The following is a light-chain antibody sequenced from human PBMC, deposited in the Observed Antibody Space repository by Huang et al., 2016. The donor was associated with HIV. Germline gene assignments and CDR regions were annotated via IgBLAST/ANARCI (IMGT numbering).Light chain of an antibody. Sequence: EIVMTQSPATLSVSPGERATLSCRASQTVSNNLAWYQQTPGQAPRLLLHGASTRATGIPARFSGSGSGTEFTLTISSLQSEDFAVYYCQQYHNWPPWTFGQGTKVEVK. J-gene: IGKJ1*01. V-gene: IGKV3-15*01. CDR3: QQYHNWPPWT. CDR1: QTVSNN. CDR2: GAS.